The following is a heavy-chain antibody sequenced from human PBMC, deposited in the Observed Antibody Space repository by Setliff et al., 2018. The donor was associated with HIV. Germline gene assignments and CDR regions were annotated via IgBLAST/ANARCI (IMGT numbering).Heavy chain of an antibody. CDR3: ARELYGDYTLDY. D-gene: IGHD4-17*01. CDR1: GYTFTSYG. J-gene: IGHJ4*02. CDR2: ISAYDGNT. Sequence: ASVKVSCKASGYTFTSYGISWVRQAPGQGLEWMGWISAYDGNTDQAQKFQGRVTMTRDTSTSTVYMELSSLRSEDTAVYYCARELYGDYTLDYWGQGTLVTVSS. V-gene: IGHV1-18*01.